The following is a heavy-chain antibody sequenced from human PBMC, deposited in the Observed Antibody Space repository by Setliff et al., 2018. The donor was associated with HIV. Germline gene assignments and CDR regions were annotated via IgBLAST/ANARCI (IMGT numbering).Heavy chain of an antibody. D-gene: IGHD3-22*01. Sequence: SETLSLTCAVYGGSFSDYYWGWIRQPPGNGLEWIGSIYHTGSTYYKPSLRSRVTISVDTSKNQFSLRLSSVAAGDTAVYYCARQAIFGYYDSSGYLDYWGQGTQVTSPQ. V-gene: IGHV4-34*01. CDR2: IYHTGST. J-gene: IGHJ4*02. CDR1: GGSFSDYY. CDR3: ARQAIFGYYDSSGYLDY.